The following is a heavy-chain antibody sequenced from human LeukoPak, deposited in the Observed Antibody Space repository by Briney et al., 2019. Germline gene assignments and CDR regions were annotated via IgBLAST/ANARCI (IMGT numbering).Heavy chain of an antibody. CDR2: INHNGNAN. D-gene: IGHD3-16*01. J-gene: IGHJ6*02. Sequence: GGSLRLSCAASGFTFSSYAMNWARQAPGKGLEWVASINHNGNANYYVDSVKGRFTISRDNAKNSLYLQMSNLRAEDTAVYFCARGGGLDVWGQGATVTVSS. CDR3: ARGGGLDV. V-gene: IGHV3-7*03. CDR1: GFTFSSYA.